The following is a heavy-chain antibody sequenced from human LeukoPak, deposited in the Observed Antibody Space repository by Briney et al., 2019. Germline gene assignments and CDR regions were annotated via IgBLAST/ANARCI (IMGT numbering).Heavy chain of an antibody. CDR2: ISSSSSYI. CDR1: GFTFSSYS. CDR3: ARVAVAATGDY. Sequence: GGSLRLSCAASGFTFSSYSMNWVRQAPGKGLEWVSSISSSSSYIYYANSVKGRFTISRDNAKNSLYLQMNSLRAEDTAVYYCARVAVAATGDYWGQGTLVTVSS. V-gene: IGHV3-21*01. J-gene: IGHJ4*02. D-gene: IGHD6-19*01.